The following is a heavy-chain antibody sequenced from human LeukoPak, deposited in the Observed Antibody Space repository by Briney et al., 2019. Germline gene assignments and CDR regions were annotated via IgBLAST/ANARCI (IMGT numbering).Heavy chain of an antibody. D-gene: IGHD6-6*01. Sequence: SETLSLTCAVYGGSFSGYYWSWIRQPPGKGLEWIGEINHSGSTNYNPSLKSRVTISVDTSKNQFSLKLSSVTAADTAVYYCARLNRLVHWRIIDYWGQGTLVTVS. CDR3: ARLNRLVHWRIIDY. J-gene: IGHJ4*02. CDR1: GGSFSGYY. CDR2: INHSGST. V-gene: IGHV4-34*01.